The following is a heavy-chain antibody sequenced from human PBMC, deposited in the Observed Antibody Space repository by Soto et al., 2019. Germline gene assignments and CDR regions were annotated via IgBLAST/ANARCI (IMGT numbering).Heavy chain of an antibody. CDR1: GYSFTSYW. D-gene: IGHD3-10*01. V-gene: IGHV5-51*01. J-gene: IGHJ6*02. Sequence: GESLKISCKGSGYSFTSYWIGWVRQMPGKGLEWMGIIYPGDSDTRYSPSFQGQVTISADKSISTAYLQWSSLKASDTAMYYCARQSPPRYYGLGSYQDYYYGMDVWGQGTTVTVSS. CDR2: IYPGDSDT. CDR3: ARQSPPRYYGLGSYQDYYYGMDV.